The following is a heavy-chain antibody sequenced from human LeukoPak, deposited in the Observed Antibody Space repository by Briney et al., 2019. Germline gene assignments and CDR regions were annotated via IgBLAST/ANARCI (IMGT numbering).Heavy chain of an antibody. Sequence: GRSLTLSCAASAFTFSSYSMNCVRHAPRNGLEWVSYISSISSTIYYADSMKGPFTISRDKAKNSLYVQMNSLSAEDTAVYYCAREYCSSTSCLYDYWGQGTLVTVSS. J-gene: IGHJ4*02. CDR1: AFTFSSYS. V-gene: IGHV3-48*01. CDR2: ISSISSTI. D-gene: IGHD2-2*01. CDR3: AREYCSSTSCLYDY.